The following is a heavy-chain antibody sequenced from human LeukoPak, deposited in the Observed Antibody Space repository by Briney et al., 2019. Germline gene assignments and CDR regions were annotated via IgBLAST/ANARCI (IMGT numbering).Heavy chain of an antibody. J-gene: IGHJ4*02. V-gene: IGHV5-51*01. CDR1: GFTFTSYW. D-gene: IGHD3-10*01. CDR3: AIQYGSGSYPFDY. Sequence: GGSLRLSCAASGFTFTSYWIGWVRQMPGKGLEWMGIIYPGDSDTRYSPSFQGQVTISADKSISTAYLQWSSLKASDTAMYYCAIQYGSGSYPFDYWGQGTLVTVSS. CDR2: IYPGDSDT.